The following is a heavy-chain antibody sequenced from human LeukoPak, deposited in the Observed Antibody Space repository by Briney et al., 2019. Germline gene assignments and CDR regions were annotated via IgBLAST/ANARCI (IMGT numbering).Heavy chain of an antibody. J-gene: IGHJ6*02. CDR2: MSSDGNKK. CDR1: GFTFNSYT. V-gene: IGHV3-30-3*01. D-gene: IGHD3-10*01. CDR3: ARGDYDLSGSYHYGMDV. Sequence: GGSLRLSCAAPGFTFNSYTMHWVRQAPGKGLEWVAVMSSDGNKKFYAEYVKGRFTISRDNSENTLYLEMNSLRGEDTAAYYCARGDYDLSGSYHYGMDVWGQGTTVTVSS.